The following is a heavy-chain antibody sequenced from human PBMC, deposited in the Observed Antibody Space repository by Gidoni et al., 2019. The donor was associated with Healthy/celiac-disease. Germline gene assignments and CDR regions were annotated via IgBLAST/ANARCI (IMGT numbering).Heavy chain of an antibody. CDR2: ISGSGGST. V-gene: IGHV3-23*01. Sequence: EVQRLESGGGLVQPGGSLRLSCAASGCTFSSDAMSWVRQAPGKGLEWVSAISGSGGSTSYAASVKGRFTISRDNSKNTLSLQMNSLRPEDTAVYYCAKGDPGLAIVATVFVFDYWGQGTLVTVSS. D-gene: IGHD5-12*01. CDR1: GCTFSSDA. CDR3: AKGDPGLAIVATVFVFDY. J-gene: IGHJ4*02.